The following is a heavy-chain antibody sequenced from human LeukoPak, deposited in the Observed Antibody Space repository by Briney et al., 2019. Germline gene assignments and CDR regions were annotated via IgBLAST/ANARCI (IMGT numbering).Heavy chain of an antibody. CDR1: GGSFSGYY. Sequence: PSETLSLTCAVYGGSFSGYYWSWIRQPPGKGLEWIGEINHSGSTNYNPSLKSRVTISVDTSKNQFSLKLSSVTAADTAVYYCARGRAVRHRNNNWFDPWGQGTLVTVSS. CDR2: INHSGST. J-gene: IGHJ5*02. V-gene: IGHV4-34*01. CDR3: ARGRAVRHRNNNWFDP. D-gene: IGHD1-14*01.